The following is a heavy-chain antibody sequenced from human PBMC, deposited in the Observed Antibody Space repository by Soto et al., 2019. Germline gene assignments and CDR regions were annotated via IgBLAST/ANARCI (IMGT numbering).Heavy chain of an antibody. D-gene: IGHD3-3*01. J-gene: IGHJ4*02. Sequence: EVQLVESGGGLVKPGGSLRLSCAASGFTFSNAWMSWVRQAPGKGLEWVGRIKSKTDGGTTDYAAPVKGRFTISRDDSKNTLYLQMNSLKTEDTAVYYCTTADDLWSGYPIPYYWGQGTLVTVSS. V-gene: IGHV3-15*01. CDR2: IKSKTDGGTT. CDR1: GFTFSNAW. CDR3: TTADDLWSGYPIPYY.